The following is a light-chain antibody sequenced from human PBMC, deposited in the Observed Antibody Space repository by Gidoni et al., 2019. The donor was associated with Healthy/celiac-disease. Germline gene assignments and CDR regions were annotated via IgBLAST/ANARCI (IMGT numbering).Light chain of an antibody. Sequence: EIVLPQSPGTLSLSPGERATLPCRATQSVSSSYLAWYQQKPGQAPRLLIYGASSRATGIQDRFSGSGSGTDFTLTISRLDPEDFAVYYCQQYGSSQITFGQGTRLEIK. J-gene: IGKJ5*01. V-gene: IGKV3-20*01. CDR1: QSVSSSY. CDR3: QQYGSSQIT. CDR2: GAS.